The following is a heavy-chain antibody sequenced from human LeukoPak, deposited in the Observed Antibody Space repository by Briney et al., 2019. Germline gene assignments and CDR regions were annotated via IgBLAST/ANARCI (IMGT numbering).Heavy chain of an antibody. Sequence: SETLSLTCTVAGGSLGGNCWNWIRQSPDSGLDWIGRIYGRRTKYNPSLMSRVTRSFDTSKNQFSLNLRSVTAADTAVYYCARLNYDSGGYFCDYWGQGTLVTVSS. CDR1: GGSLGGNC. CDR3: ARLNYDSGGYFCDY. J-gene: IGHJ4*02. D-gene: IGHD3-22*01. V-gene: IGHV4-59*08. CDR2: IYGRRT.